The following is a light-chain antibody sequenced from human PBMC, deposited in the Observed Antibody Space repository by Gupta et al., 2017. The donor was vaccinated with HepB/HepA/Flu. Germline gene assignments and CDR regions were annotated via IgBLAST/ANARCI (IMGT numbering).Light chain of an antibody. J-gene: IGKJ1*01. V-gene: IGKV1-12*01. CDR1: QGIGNW. Sequence: EIQMTQSPSSVSASVRDRVTITCRASQGIGNWLAWYQQKPGKAPKLLIYAAVNLESGVPSRFSGTGSATDFAPTISSLQPDDFATYYCQQRYSIPRTFGRGTKVEIK. CDR2: AAV. CDR3: QQRYSIPRT.